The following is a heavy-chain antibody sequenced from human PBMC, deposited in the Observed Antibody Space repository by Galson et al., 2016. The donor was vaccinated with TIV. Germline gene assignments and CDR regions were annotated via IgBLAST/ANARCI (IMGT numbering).Heavy chain of an antibody. V-gene: IGHV3-11*04. CDR1: GFTFGNYW. CDR2: IGHSGNNI. Sequence: SLRLSCAASGFTFGNYWMTWVRQAPGKGLEWVSFIGHSGNNIYYADSVKGRFTISRDNAKNLLYLQMTSLRAEDTAVYYCASGWGLGIVATLFDKWGQGTPITVSS. D-gene: IGHD2-21*01. J-gene: IGHJ4*02. CDR3: ASGWGLGIVATLFDK.